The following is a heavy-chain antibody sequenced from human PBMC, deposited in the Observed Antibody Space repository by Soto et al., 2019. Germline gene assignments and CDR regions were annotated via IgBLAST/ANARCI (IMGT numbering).Heavy chain of an antibody. CDR3: ARKAYSSSWFDP. Sequence: SVKVSCKASGGTFSSYAISWVRQAPGQGLEWMGGIIPIFGTANYAQKFQGRVTIAADESTSTAYMELSSLRSEDTAVYYCARKAYSSSWFDPWGQGTLVTVSS. V-gene: IGHV1-69*13. J-gene: IGHJ5*02. CDR2: IIPIFGTA. CDR1: GGTFSSYA. D-gene: IGHD6-13*01.